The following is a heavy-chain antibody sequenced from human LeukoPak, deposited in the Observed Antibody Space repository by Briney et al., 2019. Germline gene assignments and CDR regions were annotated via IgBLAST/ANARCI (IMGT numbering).Heavy chain of an antibody. CDR2: IYYSGSA. V-gene: IGHV4-39*07. CDR1: GGSISSSSYY. J-gene: IGHJ4*02. CDR3: ARKEDGYNPVDY. Sequence: SETLSLTCTVSGGSISSSSYYWGWIRQPPGKGLEWIGSIYYSGSAYYNPSLKSRVTISVDTSKNQFSLKLSSVTAADTAVYYCARKEDGYNPVDYWGQGTLVTVSS. D-gene: IGHD5-24*01.